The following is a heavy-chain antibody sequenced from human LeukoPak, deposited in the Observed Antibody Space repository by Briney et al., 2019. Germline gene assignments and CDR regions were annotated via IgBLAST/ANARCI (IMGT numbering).Heavy chain of an antibody. CDR2: INNDGSST. D-gene: IGHD5-24*01. CDR1: GFTFSSYW. Sequence: GGSLRLSCAASGFTFSSYWMHWVRQAPGKGLVWVSRINNDGSSTNYADSVKGRFNISRDNAKNTLYLQMHSLRAEDTAVYYCAREGDGYNDAFDIWGQGTMVTVSS. CDR3: AREGDGYNDAFDI. V-gene: IGHV3-74*01. J-gene: IGHJ3*02.